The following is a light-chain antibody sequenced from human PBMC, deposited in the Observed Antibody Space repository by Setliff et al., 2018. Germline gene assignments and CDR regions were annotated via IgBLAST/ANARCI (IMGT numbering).Light chain of an antibody. CDR2: RNN. CDR3: AAWDDSLSGHYV. CDR1: SSNIGSNY. Sequence: SSNIGSNYVYWYQQLPGTAPKLLIDRNNQRPSGVPDRFSGSKSGTSASLAISGLRSEDEADYYCAAWDDSLSGHYVFGTGTKVTVL. V-gene: IGLV1-47*01. J-gene: IGLJ1*01.